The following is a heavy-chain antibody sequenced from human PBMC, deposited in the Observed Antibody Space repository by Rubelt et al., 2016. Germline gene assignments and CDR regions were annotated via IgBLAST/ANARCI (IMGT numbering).Heavy chain of an antibody. D-gene: IGHD1-14*01. Sequence: QLQLVQSGAEVKKPGASVNVSCKASGYTFTAYYMHWVRQAPGQGLEWMGRINPNTCSTNYAKNFQGRVTMTRETSISTVYRELSRLRSDDTAMYYCARDTGGWGQGTLVTVSS. CDR3: ARDTGG. V-gene: IGHV1-2*06. CDR1: GYTFTAYY. CDR2: INPNTCST. J-gene: IGHJ4*02.